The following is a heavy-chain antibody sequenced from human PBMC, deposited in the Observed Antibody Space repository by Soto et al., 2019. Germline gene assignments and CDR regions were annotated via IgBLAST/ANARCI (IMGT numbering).Heavy chain of an antibody. CDR2: ISSSGATI. J-gene: IGHJ4*02. V-gene: IGHV3-11*01. D-gene: IGHD2-15*01. CDR3: ARRKDRADC. CDR1: GFTFSDYY. Sequence: QVQLVECGGGLVKAGGSLRLSCAASGFTFSDYYMMWIRQAPGKGLEWVSYISSSGATIYYDDSVKGRFTISRDNAANSLYLQMNSLRAAVTAVYYCARRKDRADCWGQGTLVTVSS.